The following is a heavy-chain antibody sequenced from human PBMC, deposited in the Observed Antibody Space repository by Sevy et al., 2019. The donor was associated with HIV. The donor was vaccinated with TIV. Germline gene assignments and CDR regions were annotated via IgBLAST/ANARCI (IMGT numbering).Heavy chain of an antibody. CDR2: ISSSSSYI. CDR3: ARDLRGSGHLGDFDY. D-gene: IGHD3-10*02. CDR1: GFTFSSYS. V-gene: IGHV3-21*01. J-gene: IGHJ4*02. Sequence: GGCLRLSCAASGFTFSSYSMNWVRQAPGKGLEWVSSISSSSSYIYYADSVKGRFTISRDNAKNSLYLQMNSLRAEDTAVYYCARDLRGSGHLGDFDYWGQGTLVTVSS.